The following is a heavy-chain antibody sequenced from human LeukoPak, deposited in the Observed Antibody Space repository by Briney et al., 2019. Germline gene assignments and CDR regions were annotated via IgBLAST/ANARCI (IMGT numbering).Heavy chain of an antibody. CDR3: ARDRGYYGSAYDAFDI. CDR2: IWYDGSNK. Sequence: GGSLRLSCAASGFTFSSYGMHWVRQAPGKGLEWVAVIWYDGSNKYYGDSVKGRFTISRDNSKNTLYLQMNSLRAEDTAVYYCARDRGYYGSAYDAFDIWGQGTMVTVSS. CDR1: GFTFSSYG. J-gene: IGHJ3*02. V-gene: IGHV3-33*01. D-gene: IGHD3-10*01.